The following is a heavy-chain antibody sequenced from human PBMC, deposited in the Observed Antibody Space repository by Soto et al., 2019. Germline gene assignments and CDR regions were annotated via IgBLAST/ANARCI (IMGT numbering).Heavy chain of an antibody. J-gene: IGHJ4*02. Sequence: QVQLVQSGAEVKKPGASVTVSCKTSGYTFSSIGISWVRQAPGQGLEWMGWISPHKDDTYYAQRLQGRVTMTTDTFTSTASMELRSLRSDDTAVYFCARDLDGSGSYFTNYWGQGTLVSVSS. CDR1: GYTFSSIG. D-gene: IGHD3-10*01. CDR2: ISPHKDDT. CDR3: ARDLDGSGSYFTNY. V-gene: IGHV1-18*01.